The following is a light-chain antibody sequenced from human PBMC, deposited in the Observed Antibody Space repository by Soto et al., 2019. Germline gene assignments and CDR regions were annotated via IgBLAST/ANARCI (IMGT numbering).Light chain of an antibody. CDR2: DVT. CDR1: SSDVGGYNY. V-gene: IGLV2-11*01. CDR3: CSHAGSYTWV. Sequence: QSVLTQPRSVSGSPGQSGTISCTGTSSDVGGYNYVSWYQEHPGKAPKLMIYDVTKRPSGVPDRFSGPKSGNTASLTISGLQAEDEADYYCCSHAGSYTWVFGGGTKVTVL. J-gene: IGLJ3*02.